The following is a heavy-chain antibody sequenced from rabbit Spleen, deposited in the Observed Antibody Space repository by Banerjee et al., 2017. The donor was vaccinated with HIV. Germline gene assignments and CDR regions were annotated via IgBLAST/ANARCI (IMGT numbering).Heavy chain of an antibody. Sequence: QEQLVESGGGLVQPEGSLTLTCTASGFSFSNKAVMCWVRQAPGKGLEWIACIEGGSSTFSYFASWAKGRFTCSSDNAQYTVDLQMNSLTAADTATYFCARYYIFYGMDLWGPGTLVTVS. CDR1: GFSFSNKAV. J-gene: IGHJ6*01. D-gene: IGHD4-1*01. CDR2: IEGGSSTFS. CDR3: ARYYIFYGMDL. V-gene: IGHV1S45*01.